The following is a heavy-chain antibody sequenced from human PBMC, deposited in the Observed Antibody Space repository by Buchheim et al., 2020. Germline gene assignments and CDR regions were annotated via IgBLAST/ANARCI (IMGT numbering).Heavy chain of an antibody. Sequence: QVQLVESGGGVVQPGRSLRLSCAASGFTFSSYAMHWVRQAPGKGLEWVAVISYDGSNKYYADSVKGRFTISRDNSKNTLYLQMNSLRAEDTAVYYCARSYYYGSGSYPDYWSQGTL. J-gene: IGHJ4*02. CDR1: GFTFSSYA. CDR2: ISYDGSNK. D-gene: IGHD3-10*01. V-gene: IGHV3-30*04. CDR3: ARSYYYGSGSYPDY.